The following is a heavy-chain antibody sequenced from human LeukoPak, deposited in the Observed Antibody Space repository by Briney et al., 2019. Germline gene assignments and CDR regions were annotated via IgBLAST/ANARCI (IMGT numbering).Heavy chain of an antibody. J-gene: IGHJ2*01. CDR2: MYISGSF. CDR3: ARDGKLDWYFDL. D-gene: IGHD1-1*01. V-gene: IGHV4-4*07. CDR1: GGSNANYY. Sequence: PSETLSLMCTVSGGSNANYYWSWIRQSAGKGLEWIGRMYISGSFNYNPSLKSRVTISIDTSKNQISLKVNSVTAADTAVYYCARDGKLDWYFDLWGRGTLVTVSS.